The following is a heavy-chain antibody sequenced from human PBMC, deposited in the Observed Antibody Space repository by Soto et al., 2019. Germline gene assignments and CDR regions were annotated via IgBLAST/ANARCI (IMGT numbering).Heavy chain of an antibody. CDR3: ARDRPEDIVLVPAATYNWFDP. V-gene: IGHV4-39*07. Sequence: SETLSLTCTVSGGSISGYYWGWIRQPPGKGLEWIGSIYYSGSTYYNPSLKSRVTISVDTSKNQFSLKLSSVTAADTAVYYCARDRPEDIVLVPAATYNWFDPWGQGTLVTVSS. CDR1: GGSISGYY. CDR2: IYYSGST. D-gene: IGHD2-2*01. J-gene: IGHJ5*02.